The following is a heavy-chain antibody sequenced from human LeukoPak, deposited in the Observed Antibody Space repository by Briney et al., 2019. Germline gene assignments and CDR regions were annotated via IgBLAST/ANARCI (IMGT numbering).Heavy chain of an antibody. CDR1: GFTFSSYG. CDR2: IRYDGSNK. J-gene: IGHJ4*02. Sequence: GGSLRLSCAASGFTFSSYGMHWVRQAPGKGLEWVAFIRYDGSNKYYADSVKGRFTISRDNSKNTLYLQMNSLRAEDTAVYYCAKPIRIAAASTDYWGQGTLVTVSS. V-gene: IGHV3-30*02. CDR3: AKPIRIAAASTDY. D-gene: IGHD6-13*01.